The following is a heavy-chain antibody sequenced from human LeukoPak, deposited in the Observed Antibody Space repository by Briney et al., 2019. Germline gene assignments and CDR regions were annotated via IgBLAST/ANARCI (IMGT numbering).Heavy chain of an antibody. CDR2: ISSSSSYI. V-gene: IGHV3-21*01. D-gene: IGHD6-19*01. Sequence: GGSLRLSCAASGFTFSSYSMNWVRQAPGKGLEWVSSISSSSSYIYCADSVKGRFTISRDNAKNSLYLQMNSLRAEDTAVYYCARDLVAVAGPIDYWGQGTLVTVSS. CDR1: GFTFSSYS. CDR3: ARDLVAVAGPIDY. J-gene: IGHJ4*02.